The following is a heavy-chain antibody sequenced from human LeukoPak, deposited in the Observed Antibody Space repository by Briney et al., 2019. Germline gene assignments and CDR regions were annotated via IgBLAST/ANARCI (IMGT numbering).Heavy chain of an antibody. J-gene: IGHJ4*02. CDR1: GFTFSSYW. CDR3: ASAMVRGVIHKGGY. D-gene: IGHD3-10*01. V-gene: IGHV3-7*01. CDR2: IKQDGSVK. Sequence: GGSLRLSCAASGFTFSSYWMSWVRQAPGKGLEWVASIKQDGSVKCYVDSVKGRFIISRDNAKNSLYLQMNSLRAEDTAVYYCASAMVRGVIHKGGYWGQGTLVTVSS.